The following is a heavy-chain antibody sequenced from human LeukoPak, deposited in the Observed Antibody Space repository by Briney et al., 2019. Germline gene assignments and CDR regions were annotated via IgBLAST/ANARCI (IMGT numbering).Heavy chain of an antibody. CDR2: MNPNSGNT. Sequence: GASVKVSCKASGYTFTSYDINWVRQATGQGLEWMGWMNPNSGNTGYAQKFQGRVTVTRNTSISTAYMELSSLRSEDTAVYYCARRVAARRVDDYWGQGTLVTVSS. J-gene: IGHJ4*02. D-gene: IGHD6-6*01. CDR1: GYTFTSYD. V-gene: IGHV1-8*01. CDR3: ARRVAARRVDDY.